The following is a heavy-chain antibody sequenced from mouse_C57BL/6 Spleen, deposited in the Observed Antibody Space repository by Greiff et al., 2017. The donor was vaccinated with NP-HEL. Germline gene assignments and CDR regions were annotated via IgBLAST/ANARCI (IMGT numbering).Heavy chain of an antibody. V-gene: IGHV1-53*01. CDR2: INPSNGGT. CDR3: ARSGATMLPYYAMDY. CDR1: GYTFTSYW. Sequence: VQLQQPGTELVKPGASVKLSCKASGYTFTSYWMHWVKQRPGQGLEWIGNINPSNGGTNYNEKFKSKATLTVDKSSSTAYMQLSSLTSEDSAVYYCARSGATMLPYYAMDYWGQGTSVTVSS. J-gene: IGHJ4*01. D-gene: IGHD2-1*01.